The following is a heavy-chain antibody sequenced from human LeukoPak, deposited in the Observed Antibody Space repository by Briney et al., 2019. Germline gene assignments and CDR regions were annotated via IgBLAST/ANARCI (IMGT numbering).Heavy chain of an antibody. CDR3: VGTYCGGDCYAMYAFDF. J-gene: IGHJ3*01. V-gene: IGHV4-59*08. CDR1: GDSIYNYY. D-gene: IGHD2-21*02. CDR2: IYYNGST. Sequence: SETLSLTCSVSGDSIYNYYWSWVRQPPGKRLEWIGYIYYNGSTNYNPSLKSRVTFSVDTSRSQFALRLSSVTAADTAVYYCVGTYCGGDCYAMYAFDFWGQGTVVSVSS.